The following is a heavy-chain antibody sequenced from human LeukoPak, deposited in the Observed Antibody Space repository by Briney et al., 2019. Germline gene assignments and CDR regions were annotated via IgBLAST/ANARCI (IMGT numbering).Heavy chain of an antibody. CDR1: GFTFSSYA. V-gene: IGHV3-23*01. CDR2: ISGGGGST. D-gene: IGHD5-18*01. Sequence: PGGSLRLSCAASGFTFSSYAMSWVRQAPGKGLEWVSAISGGGGSTYYADSVKGRFTISRDNSKNTLYLQMNSLRAEDTAVYYCAKGPAMAFYYYYYYMDVWGKGTTVTVSS. J-gene: IGHJ6*03. CDR3: AKGPAMAFYYYYYYMDV.